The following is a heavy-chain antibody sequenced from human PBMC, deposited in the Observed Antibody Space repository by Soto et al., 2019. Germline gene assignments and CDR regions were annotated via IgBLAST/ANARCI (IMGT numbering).Heavy chain of an antibody. CDR3: ATGSRRDY. J-gene: IGHJ4*02. CDR1: GYTFTFYA. Sequence: QVQVVQSGAEEKKPGASVQVSCKASGYTFTFYAVHWVRQAPGQSLEWMGWISPGNGNTKYSQKFQGRVTFTRDTSASTAYMELSRLTSEDSAVYYCATGSRRDYWGQGTLVTVSS. CDR2: ISPGNGNT. D-gene: IGHD1-26*01. V-gene: IGHV1-3*05.